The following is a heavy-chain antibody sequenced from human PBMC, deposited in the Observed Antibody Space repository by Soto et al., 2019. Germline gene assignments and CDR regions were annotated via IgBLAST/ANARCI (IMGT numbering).Heavy chain of an antibody. V-gene: IGHV3-53*02. J-gene: IGHJ6*02. CDR2: ICTTGST. CDR1: GFAVSNHY. Sequence: EVQLVETGGALIQPGGSLRLSCAASGFAVSNHYMNWVRQAPGKGLEWVSIICTTGSTYYADSVKGRFTISRDNSKNTVSLEMNSLRVEDTAVYYCARNSMMDVWGQGTTVIVSS. CDR3: ARNSMMDV.